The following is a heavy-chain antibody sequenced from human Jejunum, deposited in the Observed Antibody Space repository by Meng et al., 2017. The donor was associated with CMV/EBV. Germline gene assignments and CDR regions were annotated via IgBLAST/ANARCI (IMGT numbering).Heavy chain of an antibody. J-gene: IGHJ4*02. D-gene: IGHD1-26*01. CDR3: ARGTGAGNY. Sequence: QRVQAGAEVKKPRDTVRVSFTNSGYTFTDFGISWVQQAPGQGLERMGWTSAYKPHTNYAQHFQERFTMATDTSTNTAYMELRNLRSDDTAIYYCARGTGAGNYWGPGTLVTVSS. CDR2: TSAYKPHT. CDR1: GYTFTDFG. V-gene: IGHV1-18*01.